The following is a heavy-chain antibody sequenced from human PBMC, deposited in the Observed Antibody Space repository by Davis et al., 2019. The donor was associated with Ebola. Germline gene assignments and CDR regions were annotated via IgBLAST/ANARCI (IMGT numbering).Heavy chain of an antibody. J-gene: IGHJ6*02. CDR3: ARSWGNNYYYYGMDV. CDR1: GYTFTSYG. CDR2: ISAYNGNT. D-gene: IGHD3-16*01. Sequence: ASVKVSCKASGYTFTSYGISWVRQAPGQGLEWMGWISAYNGNTNYAQKLQGRVTMTTDTSTSTAYMELRSLRSDDTAVYYCARSWGNNYYYYGMDVWGQGTTVTVSS. V-gene: IGHV1-18*01.